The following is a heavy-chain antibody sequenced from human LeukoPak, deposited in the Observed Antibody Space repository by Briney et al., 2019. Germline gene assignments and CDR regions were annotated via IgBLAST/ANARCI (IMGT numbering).Heavy chain of an antibody. V-gene: IGHV4-34*01. CDR3: ARAGQNSGSYLFDY. J-gene: IGHJ4*02. CDR1: GGSFSGYY. D-gene: IGHD1-26*01. CDR2: INHSGST. Sequence: SETLSLTCAVYGGSFSGYYWSWIRQPPGKGLEWIGEINHSGSTNYNPSLKSRVTISVDTSKNQFSLKLSSVTAADTAVYYCARAGQNSGSYLFDYWGQGTLVTVSS.